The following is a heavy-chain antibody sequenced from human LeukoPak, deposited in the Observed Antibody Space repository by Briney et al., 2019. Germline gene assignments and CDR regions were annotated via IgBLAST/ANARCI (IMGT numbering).Heavy chain of an antibody. V-gene: IGHV4-61*02. Sequence: PSQTLSLTCTVSGGSISSGSYYWSWIRQPAGKGLEWIGRIYTSGSTNYNPSLKSRVTISVDTSKNQFSLKLSSVTAADTAVYYCARESDVWGVPTPPIDYWGQGTLVTVSS. D-gene: IGHD3-10*02. CDR2: IYTSGST. J-gene: IGHJ4*02. CDR1: GGSISSGSYY. CDR3: ARESDVWGVPTPPIDY.